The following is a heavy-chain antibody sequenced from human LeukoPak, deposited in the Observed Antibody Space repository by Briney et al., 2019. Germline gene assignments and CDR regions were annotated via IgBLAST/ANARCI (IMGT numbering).Heavy chain of an antibody. CDR2: IKQDGSEK. Sequence: EGSLRLSCAASGFTFSSYWMSWVRQAPGKGLEWVANIKQDGSEKYYVDSVKGRFTISRDNAKNSLYLQMNNLRAEDTALYYCAKDMSPLAAAGPIDYWGQGTLVTVSS. CDR3: AKDMSPLAAAGPIDY. D-gene: IGHD6-13*01. CDR1: GFTFSSYW. J-gene: IGHJ4*02. V-gene: IGHV3-7*03.